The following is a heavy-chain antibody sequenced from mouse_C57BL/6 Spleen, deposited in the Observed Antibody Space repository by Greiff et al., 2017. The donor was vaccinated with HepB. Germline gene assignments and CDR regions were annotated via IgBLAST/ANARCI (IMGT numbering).Heavy chain of an antibody. J-gene: IGHJ4*01. V-gene: IGHV2-2*01. CDR3: ASTLYYDYAMDY. CDR2: IWSGGST. D-gene: IGHD2-4*01. CDR1: GFSLTSYG. Sequence: VMLVESGPGLVQPSQSLSITCTVSGFSLTSYGVHWVRQSPGKGLEWLGVIWSGGSTDYNAAFISRLSISKDNSKSQVFFKMNSLQADDTAIYYCASTLYYDYAMDYWGQGTSVTVSS.